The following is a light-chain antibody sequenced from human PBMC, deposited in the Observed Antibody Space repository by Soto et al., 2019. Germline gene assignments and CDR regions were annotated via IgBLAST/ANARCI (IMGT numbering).Light chain of an antibody. CDR1: SSNIESNY. CDR3: AAWDDILIGYV. CDR2: RNN. J-gene: IGLJ1*01. Sequence: QSVLTQPPSASGTPGQKVTVSCSGSSSNIESNYVYWYQQLPGTAPKLLIYRNNQRPSGVPDRFSGSKSSTSASLAITGFRSEDEADHYCAAWDDILIGYVFGIGTKVTVL. V-gene: IGLV1-47*01.